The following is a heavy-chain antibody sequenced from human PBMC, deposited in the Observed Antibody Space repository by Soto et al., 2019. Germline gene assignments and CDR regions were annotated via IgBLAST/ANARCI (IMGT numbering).Heavy chain of an antibody. D-gene: IGHD6-19*01. J-gene: IGHJ4*02. Sequence: PSETLSLTCTVSGGSISSYFWGWIRQPPGKGLEWIGYIHYSGSTNYNPSLKSRVTISVDTSKNQFSLKLSSVTAADTAVYFCARFGSGWLFDYWGQGVLVTVSS. CDR1: GGSISSYF. CDR2: IHYSGST. CDR3: ARFGSGWLFDY. V-gene: IGHV4-59*01.